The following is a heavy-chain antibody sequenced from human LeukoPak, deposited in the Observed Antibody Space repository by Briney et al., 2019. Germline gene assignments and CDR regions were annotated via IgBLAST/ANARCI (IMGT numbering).Heavy chain of an antibody. J-gene: IGHJ6*02. CDR1: GFTFSSYW. CDR3: ARDYGGTTYYYYHGMDV. V-gene: IGHV3-7*03. CDR2: IKQDGSEK. Sequence: GGSLRLSCAASGFTFSSYWMSRVRQAPGKGLEWVANIKQDGSEKYYVDSVKGRFTISRDNAKNSLYLQMNSLRAEDTAVYYCARDYGGTTYYYYHGMDVWGQGTTVTVSS. D-gene: IGHD2-15*01.